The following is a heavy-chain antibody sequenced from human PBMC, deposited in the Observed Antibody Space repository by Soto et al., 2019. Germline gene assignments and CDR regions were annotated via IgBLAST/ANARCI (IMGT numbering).Heavy chain of an antibody. CDR2: INAGNGNT. J-gene: IGHJ4*02. D-gene: IGHD5-18*01. Sequence: ASVKVSCKASGYTFTNYAIHWVRQAPGQRLEWMGWINAGNGNTKYSQKFQGRVTITRDTSATTAYMELSSLISEDTAVFYCARDEGWIQLWLNYWGQGTLVTDSS. CDR1: GYTFTNYA. CDR3: ARDEGWIQLWLNY. V-gene: IGHV1-3*01.